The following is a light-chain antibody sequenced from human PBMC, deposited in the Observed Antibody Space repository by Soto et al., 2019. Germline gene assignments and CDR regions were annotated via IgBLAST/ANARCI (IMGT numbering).Light chain of an antibody. CDR1: QCVSSN. CDR3: QRGDT. CDR2: DAS. Sequence: EIVLTQSPATPSLSPGERATLSCRASQCVSSNLAWYQQKPGQAPRLLIYDASNRATGIPARFSGSGSGTDFTLTISRLEPEDFAVYYCQRGDTFGQGTRLEIK. J-gene: IGKJ5*01. V-gene: IGKV3-11*01.